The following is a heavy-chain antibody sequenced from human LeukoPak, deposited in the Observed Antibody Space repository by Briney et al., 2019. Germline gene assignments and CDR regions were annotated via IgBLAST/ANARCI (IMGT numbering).Heavy chain of an antibody. V-gene: IGHV3-23*01. CDR1: GFTFSSYA. CDR3: RGYSYGPDRDRGNHPRFDY. J-gene: IGHJ4*02. D-gene: IGHD5-18*01. Sequence: GGSLRLSCAASGFTFSSYAMSWVRQAPGKGLEWVSAISGSGGSTYYADSVKGRFTISRDNSKNTLYLQMNSLRAEDTAVYYCRGYSYGPDRDRGNHPRFDYWGQGTLVTVSS. CDR2: ISGSGGST.